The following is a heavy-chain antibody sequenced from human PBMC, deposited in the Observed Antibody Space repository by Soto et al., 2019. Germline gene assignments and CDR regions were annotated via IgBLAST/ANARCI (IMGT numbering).Heavy chain of an antibody. J-gene: IGHJ5*02. V-gene: IGHV4-59*01. CDR3: AGESMRGNWFDP. Sequence: QVQLQESGPGLVKPSETLSLTCTVSGGSISSYYWSWIRQPPGKGLEWIGYIYDSGSTNYNPSLKSRVTISVDTSKNQFSLKLSSVTAADTAVYYCAGESMRGNWFDPWGQGTLVTVSS. CDR2: IYDSGST. CDR1: GGSISSYY. D-gene: IGHD2-8*01.